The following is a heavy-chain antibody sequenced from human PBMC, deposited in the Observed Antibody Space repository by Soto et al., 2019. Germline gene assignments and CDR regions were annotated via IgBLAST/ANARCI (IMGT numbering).Heavy chain of an antibody. CDR1: GFTFSNSW. D-gene: IGHD6-13*01. V-gene: IGHV3-74*01. J-gene: IGHJ4*02. CDR3: ARGLVEYSSSWYDY. Sequence: EVQLVESGGGLVQPGGSLRLSCAASGFTFSNSWMHWVRQAPGKGLVWVSRINSDGSSTSYADSVKGRFTISRDNAKNPLYLQMNTLRAEDTAVYYCARGLVEYSSSWYDYWGQGTLVTVSS. CDR2: INSDGSST.